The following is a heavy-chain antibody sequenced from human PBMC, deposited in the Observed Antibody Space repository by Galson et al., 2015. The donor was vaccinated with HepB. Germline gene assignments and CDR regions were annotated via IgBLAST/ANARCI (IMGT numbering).Heavy chain of an antibody. J-gene: IGHJ6*02. V-gene: IGHV3-66*01. CDR3: ASPHCSGGSCYSYYGMDV. CDR2: IYSGGST. D-gene: IGHD2-15*01. CDR1: GFTVSSNY. Sequence: SLRLSCAASGFTVSSNYMSWVRQAPGKGLEWVSVIYSGGSTYYADSVKGRFTISRDNSKNTLYLQMNSLRAEDTAVYYCASPHCSGGSCYSYYGMDVWGQGTTVTVSS.